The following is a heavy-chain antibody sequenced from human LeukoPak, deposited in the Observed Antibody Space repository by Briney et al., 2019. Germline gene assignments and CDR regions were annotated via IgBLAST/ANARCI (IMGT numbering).Heavy chain of an antibody. CDR3: ARDPDYDFWSGPFDY. V-gene: IGHV1-2*02. D-gene: IGHD3-3*01. Sequence: GASVKVSCKASGYTFTGYYMHWVRQAPGQRLEWMGWINPNSGGTNYAQKFQGRVTMTRDTSISTAYMELSRPRSDDTAVYYCARDPDYDFWSGPFDYWGQGTLVTVSS. CDR2: INPNSGGT. J-gene: IGHJ4*02. CDR1: GYTFTGYY.